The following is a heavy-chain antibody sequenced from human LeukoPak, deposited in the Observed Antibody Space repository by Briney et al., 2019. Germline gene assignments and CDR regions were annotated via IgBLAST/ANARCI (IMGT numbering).Heavy chain of an antibody. Sequence: SETLSLTCTVSGGSISSYYWSWIRQPPGKGLEWIGYIYYSGSTNYNPSLKSRVTISVDTSKNQFSLKLSSVTAADTAVYYCARDTYYYDILTGFHKPGYFDYWGQGTLVIVSS. J-gene: IGHJ4*02. CDR1: GGSISSYY. CDR3: ARDTYYYDILTGFHKPGYFDY. D-gene: IGHD3-9*01. V-gene: IGHV4-59*01. CDR2: IYYSGST.